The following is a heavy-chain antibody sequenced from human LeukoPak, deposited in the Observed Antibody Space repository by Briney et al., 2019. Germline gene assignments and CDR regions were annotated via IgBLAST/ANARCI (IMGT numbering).Heavy chain of an antibody. CDR1: GYTFTGYY. J-gene: IGHJ6*03. D-gene: IGHD6-6*01. CDR2: INPNSGGT. V-gene: IGHV1-2*02. Sequence: GASVKVSCKASGYTFTGYYMHWVRQAPGQGLEWMGWINPNSGGTNYAQKFQGRVTMTRDTSISTAYMELRSLRSDDTAVYYCARGRPKHTYYMDVWGKGTTVTVSS. CDR3: ARGRPKHTYYMDV.